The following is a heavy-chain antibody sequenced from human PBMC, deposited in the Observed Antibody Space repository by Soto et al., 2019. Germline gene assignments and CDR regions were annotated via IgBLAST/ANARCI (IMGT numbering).Heavy chain of an antibody. J-gene: IGHJ6*02. CDR2: ISSSSSYI. Sequence: GGSLRLSCAASGFTFSSYSMNWVRQAPGKGLEWVSSISSSSSYIYYADSVKGRFTISRDNAKNSLYLQMNSLRAEDTAVYYCARPGRQLVMGYYYYGMDVWGQGTTVTVSS. D-gene: IGHD6-6*01. CDR3: ARPGRQLVMGYYYYGMDV. CDR1: GFTFSSYS. V-gene: IGHV3-21*01.